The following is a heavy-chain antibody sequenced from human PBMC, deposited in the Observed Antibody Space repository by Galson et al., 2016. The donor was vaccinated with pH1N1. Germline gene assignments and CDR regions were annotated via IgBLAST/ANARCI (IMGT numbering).Heavy chain of an antibody. D-gene: IGHD3-22*01. CDR2: IKSKTDGGTT. V-gene: IGHV3-15*01. CDR3: NTDDYDNGGYEGGRAFDY. Sequence: SLRLSCAASGFTFSNVWMSWVRQAPGKGLEWVGRIKSKTDGGTTDYATPVKGRFTISRDDSKNTLYLQMNSLKTEDTAVYYCNTDDYDNGGYEGGRAFDYWGQGTLVTVSS. J-gene: IGHJ4*02. CDR1: GFTFSNVW.